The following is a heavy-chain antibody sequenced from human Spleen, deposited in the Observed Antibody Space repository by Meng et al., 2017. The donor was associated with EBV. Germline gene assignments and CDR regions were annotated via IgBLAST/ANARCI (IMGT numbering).Heavy chain of an antibody. Sequence: EGQFVECGGGLIQPGGSLRLSCVVSGFTVSTNYMSWVRQAPGKGLEWVSSIHSGGITSYADSVKGRFTISRDNSKNTVYLQMNSLRAEDTAVYYCGRDLSQRGWFDPWGQGTLVTVSS. CDR3: GRDLSQRGWFDP. CDR2: IHSGGIT. V-gene: IGHV3-53*01. J-gene: IGHJ5*02. CDR1: GFTVSTNY.